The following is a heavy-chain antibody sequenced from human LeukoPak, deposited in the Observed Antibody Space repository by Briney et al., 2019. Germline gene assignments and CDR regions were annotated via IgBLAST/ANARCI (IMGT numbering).Heavy chain of an antibody. D-gene: IGHD2-2*01. CDR2: IYYSGST. Sequence: SETLSLTCTVSGGSISSSSYYWGWIRQPPGKGLEWIGSIYYSGSTYYNLSLKSRVTISVDTSKNQYSLKLSSVTAADTAVYYCARQVVPAAIKASWFDPWGQGTLVTVSS. CDR3: ARQVVPAAIKASWFDP. CDR1: GGSISSSSYY. J-gene: IGHJ5*02. V-gene: IGHV4-39*01.